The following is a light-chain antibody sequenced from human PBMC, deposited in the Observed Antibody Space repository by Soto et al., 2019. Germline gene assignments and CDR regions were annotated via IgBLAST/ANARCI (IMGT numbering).Light chain of an antibody. J-gene: IGKJ1*01. CDR1: QSVLYSSNNKNY. CDR3: QQYYSTPQT. Sequence: DIVMTQSPDSLAVSLGERATINCKSSQSVLYSSNNKNYLLWYQQKPGQPPKLLIYWASTRESGVPDRFSGSGSGTDFTLTISSLQAEDVAVYYCQQYYSTPQTFGQGTKVEIK. V-gene: IGKV4-1*01. CDR2: WAS.